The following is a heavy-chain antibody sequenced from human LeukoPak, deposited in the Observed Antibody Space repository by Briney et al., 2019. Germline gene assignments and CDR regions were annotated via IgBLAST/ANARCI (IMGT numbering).Heavy chain of an antibody. Sequence: GGSLRLSCAASGFTFDDYDMSWIRQAPGKGLEWVSYISSSGSTIYYADSVKGRFTISRDNAKNSLYLQMNSLRAEDTAVYYCALTDYYYYYMDVWGKGTTVTVSS. J-gene: IGHJ6*03. V-gene: IGHV3-11*04. CDR3: ALTDYYYYYMDV. CDR1: GFTFDDYD. D-gene: IGHD1-20*01. CDR2: ISSSGSTI.